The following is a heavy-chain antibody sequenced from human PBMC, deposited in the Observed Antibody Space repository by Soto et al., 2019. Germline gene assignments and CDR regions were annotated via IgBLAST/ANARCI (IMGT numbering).Heavy chain of an antibody. CDR2: ISSSSSYI. Sequence: ESGGGLVKPGGSLRLSCAASGFTFSSYSMNWVRQAPGKGLEWVSSISSSSSYIYYADSVKGRFTISRDNAKNSLYLQMNSLRAEDTAVYYCAGAWTTVTTFNAFDIWGQGTMVTVSS. CDR1: GFTFSSYS. V-gene: IGHV3-21*01. J-gene: IGHJ3*02. D-gene: IGHD4-17*01. CDR3: AGAWTTVTTFNAFDI.